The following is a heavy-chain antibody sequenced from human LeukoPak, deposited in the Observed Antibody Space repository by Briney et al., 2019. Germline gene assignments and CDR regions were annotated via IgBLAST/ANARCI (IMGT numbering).Heavy chain of an antibody. CDR2: TYYNGNT. D-gene: IGHD3-10*01. CDR3: ANYYYGSGSSYFDY. V-gene: IGHV4-59*12. Sequence: SETLSLTCTVSGGSISSYYWSWIRQPPGKGLEWIGYTYYNGNTNYNPSLKSRATISVDTSKNQFSLKLSSVTAADTAVYYCANYYYGSGSSYFDYWGQGTLVTVSS. CDR1: GGSISSYY. J-gene: IGHJ4*02.